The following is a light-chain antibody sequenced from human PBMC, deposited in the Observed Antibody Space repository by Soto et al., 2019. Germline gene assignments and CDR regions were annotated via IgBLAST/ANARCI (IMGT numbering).Light chain of an antibody. CDR2: AAS. Sequence: DIPMTQSPPTLAASVGDRVTITCRASQSISGWLAWYQVKPGKAPKLLIYAASTLESGVPSRFSATVSGTEFSLTITSLQPEDFATYYCQQLFDSPITFGQGTRLEIK. J-gene: IGKJ5*01. CDR1: QSISGW. V-gene: IGKV1-5*01. CDR3: QQLFDSPIT.